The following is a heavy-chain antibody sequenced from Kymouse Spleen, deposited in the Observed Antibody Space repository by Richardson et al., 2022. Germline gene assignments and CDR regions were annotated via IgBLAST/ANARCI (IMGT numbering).Heavy chain of an antibody. CDR3: ARESPNYDILTGQNWFDP. Sequence: EVQLVESGGGLVQPGGSLRLSCAASGFTFSSYWMSWVRQAPGKGLEWVANIKQDGSEKYYVDSVKGRFTISRDNAKNSLYLQMNSLRAEDTAVYYCARESPNYDILTGQNWFDPWGQGTLVTVSS. J-gene: IGHJ5*02. CDR1: GFTFSSYW. D-gene: IGHD3-9*01. CDR2: IKQDGSEK. V-gene: IGHV3-7*01.